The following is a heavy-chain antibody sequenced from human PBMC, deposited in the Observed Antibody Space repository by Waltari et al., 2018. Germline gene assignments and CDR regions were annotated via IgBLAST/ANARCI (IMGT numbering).Heavy chain of an antibody. CDR3: ARDLWYSSSGAWFDP. CDR2: IYTSGST. J-gene: IGHJ5*02. V-gene: IGHV4-4*07. D-gene: IGHD6-6*01. CDR1: GGSISVYY. Sequence: VHLHESRPGLVKPSETLSPTCAVSGGSISVYYCGSIRQPAGKGLEWIGRIYTSGSTNYNPSLKSRVTMSVDTSKNQFSLKLSSVTAADTAVYYCARDLWYSSSGAWFDPWGQGTLVTVSS.